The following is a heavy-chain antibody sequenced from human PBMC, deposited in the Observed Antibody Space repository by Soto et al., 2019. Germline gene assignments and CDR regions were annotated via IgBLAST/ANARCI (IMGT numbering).Heavy chain of an antibody. CDR3: ARVQTIFGIITVFDF. V-gene: IGHV4-31*03. CDR1: GGSINSAGYY. Sequence: QVQLQESGPGLVKPSQTLSLTCTVSGGSINSAGYYWSWLRQLPGQGLEWIGSVYYSGSANYNPSFKSRVTISIDTSKNNFSLGLSSMTAADTAVYYCARVQTIFGIITVFDFWCQGTLVTVSS. D-gene: IGHD3-3*01. CDR2: VYYSGSA. J-gene: IGHJ4*02.